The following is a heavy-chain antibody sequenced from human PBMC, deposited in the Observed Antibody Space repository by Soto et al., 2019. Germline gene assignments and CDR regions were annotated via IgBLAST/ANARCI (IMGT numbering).Heavy chain of an antibody. D-gene: IGHD3-10*01. Sequence: SVKVSCKASGGTFSSYAISWVRQAPGQGLEWMGGIIPIFGTTNYAEKFRGRVSITADESTSTAYVELSSLRSEDTAVYYCAGSFKYGSGTFDPFDIWGQGTMVTVSS. V-gene: IGHV1-69*13. CDR2: IIPIFGTT. CDR3: AGSFKYGSGTFDPFDI. CDR1: GGTFSSYA. J-gene: IGHJ3*02.